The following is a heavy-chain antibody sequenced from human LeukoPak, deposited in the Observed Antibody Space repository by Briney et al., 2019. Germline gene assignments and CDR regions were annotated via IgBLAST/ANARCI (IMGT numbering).Heavy chain of an antibody. CDR2: IRLDGSNE. J-gene: IGHJ4*02. V-gene: IGHV3-30*02. CDR1: GFTFNIYG. CDR3: AKLSTYLRPGAH. Sequence: GGSLRLSCAASGFTFNIYGMHWVRQAPGKGLEWVAFIRLDGSNEYYADSVKGRFTISRDNSKNMLYLQMNSLRAEDTGIYYCAKLSTYLRPGAHWGQGTLVTVSS. D-gene: IGHD2-2*01.